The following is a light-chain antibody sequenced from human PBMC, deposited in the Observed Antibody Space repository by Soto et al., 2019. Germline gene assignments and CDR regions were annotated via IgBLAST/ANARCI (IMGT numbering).Light chain of an antibody. J-gene: IGKJ1*01. CDR2: GAF. Sequence: EIXMTQSPATLSVSPGERATHSXXASQSVNSNLLWYQQKPGQAPRLLIYGAFTRATGTPARFSGSGSGTEFALTICSLQSEDFAVYYCQQYNNWPWTFGQGTKV. CDR3: QQYNNWPWT. V-gene: IGKV3-15*01. CDR1: QSVNSN.